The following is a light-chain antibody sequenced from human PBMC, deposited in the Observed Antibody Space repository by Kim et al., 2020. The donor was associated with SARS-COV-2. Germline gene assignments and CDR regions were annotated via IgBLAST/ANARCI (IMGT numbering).Light chain of an antibody. J-gene: IGLJ2*01. Sequence: VALGQTVRSTCQGDSLRSYYATWYQQKPGQAPILVIYGKNNRPSGIPDRFSGSSSGSTASLTITGTQAGDEADYYCNSRDSNDNVVFGGGTKLTVL. CDR3: NSRDSNDNVV. CDR2: GKN. V-gene: IGLV3-19*01. CDR1: SLRSYY.